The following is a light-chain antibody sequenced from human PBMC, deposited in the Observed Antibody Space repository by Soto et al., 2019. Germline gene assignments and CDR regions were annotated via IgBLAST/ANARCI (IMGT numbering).Light chain of an antibody. CDR1: QSVSSSF. Sequence: EIVLTQSPGTLSLSPGERATLSCRASQSVSSSFLAWYQQKPGQAPRLLIYGASSRATGIPDRFSGSGSGTDFTLTISRLEPEDVAVYYCQQDGSSPLTFGGGTKVELK. CDR2: GAS. V-gene: IGKV3-20*01. J-gene: IGKJ4*01. CDR3: QQDGSSPLT.